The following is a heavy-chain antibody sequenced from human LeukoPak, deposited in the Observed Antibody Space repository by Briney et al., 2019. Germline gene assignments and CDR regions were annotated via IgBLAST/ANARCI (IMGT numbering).Heavy chain of an antibody. CDR2: IIPIFGTA. D-gene: IGHD2-2*03. V-gene: IGHV1-69*05. CDR3: ARTRGYCSSTSCLTFDY. CDR1: GGTFSSYA. J-gene: IGHJ4*02. Sequence: SVKVSCKASGGTFSSYAISWVRQAPGQGLEWMGGIIPIFGTANYAQKFQGRVTITTDESTSTAYMELSSLRSEDTAVYYCARTRGYCSSTSCLTFDYWGQGTLVTVSS.